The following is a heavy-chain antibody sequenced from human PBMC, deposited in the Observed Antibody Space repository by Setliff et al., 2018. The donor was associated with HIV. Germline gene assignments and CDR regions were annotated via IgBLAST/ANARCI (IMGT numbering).Heavy chain of an antibody. Sequence: RASVKVSCKASGYNFDDNSINWVRQAPGQGLEWMGWISPYNGNTRYSQKFQGRVTMTTDTSTSTAYMEVRGLRSDDTAVYYCARNFGLSPSGKYYYYYGMDIWGQGTTVTVSS. CDR1: GYNFDDNS. V-gene: IGHV1-18*01. D-gene: IGHD3-10*01. CDR2: ISPYNGNT. J-gene: IGHJ6*02. CDR3: ARNFGLSPSGKYYYYYGMDI.